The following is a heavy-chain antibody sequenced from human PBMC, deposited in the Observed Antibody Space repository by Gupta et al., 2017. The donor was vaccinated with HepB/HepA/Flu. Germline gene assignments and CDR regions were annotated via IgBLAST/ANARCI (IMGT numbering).Heavy chain of an antibody. CDR3: STRWPLDD. CDR2: INHSGTT. J-gene: IGHJ4*02. Sequence: QVQLQESGPGLVKPSGTLSLTCAVSGDSIRSGNWWTWVRQAPGKGLEWIGEINHSGTTTYNPSLKSRVTMSVDTSTNHFSLKVTSVTAADTAMYDCSTRWPLDDGGQGAMVTVSS. CDR1: GDSIRSGNW. D-gene: IGHD2-15*01. V-gene: IGHV4-4*02.